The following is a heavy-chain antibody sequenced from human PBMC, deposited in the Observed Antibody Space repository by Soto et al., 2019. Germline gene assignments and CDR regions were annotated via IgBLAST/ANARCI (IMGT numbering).Heavy chain of an antibody. CDR3: AREVAGMVFFDY. J-gene: IGHJ4*02. CDR2: IYTSGTT. Sequence: SETLSLTCTVSGGSISGYYWNWIRQPAGKGLEWIGRIYTSGTTNYNPSLKSRVTMSVDTSKNQFSLKLSSMTAADTAVYYCAREVAGMVFFDYWGQGTLVTGSS. V-gene: IGHV4-4*07. D-gene: IGHD6-19*01. CDR1: GGSISGYY.